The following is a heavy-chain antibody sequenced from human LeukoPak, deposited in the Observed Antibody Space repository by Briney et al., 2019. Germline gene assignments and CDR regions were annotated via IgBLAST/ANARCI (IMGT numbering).Heavy chain of an antibody. D-gene: IGHD5-18*01. J-gene: IGHJ6*03. CDR3: TREKEAYNFGLAYYYYYMDV. Sequence: GGSLRLSCAASGFTFSNYWMTWVRQAPGKGLEWVAKIKQYGSDKFYVDSVKGRFTISRDNAKNSLYLQVNSLRAEDTAVYYCTREKEAYNFGLAYYYYYMDVWGKGTTVTVSS. CDR1: GFTFSNYW. V-gene: IGHV3-7*03. CDR2: IKQYGSDK.